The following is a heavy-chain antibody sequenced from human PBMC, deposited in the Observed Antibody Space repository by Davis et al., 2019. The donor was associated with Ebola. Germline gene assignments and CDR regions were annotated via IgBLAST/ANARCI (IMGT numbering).Heavy chain of an antibody. D-gene: IGHD1-1*01. CDR1: GFSFRNYA. V-gene: IGHV3-30*04. Sequence: GESLKISCVASGFSFRNYAMHWVRQAPGRGLEWVAVTSHNERERFYGESVQGRFTISRDNSENVLYLQMDSLRPDDTAIYFCARALHDEVLDYWGQGTPVTVSS. CDR2: TSHNERER. CDR3: ARALHDEVLDY. J-gene: IGHJ4*02.